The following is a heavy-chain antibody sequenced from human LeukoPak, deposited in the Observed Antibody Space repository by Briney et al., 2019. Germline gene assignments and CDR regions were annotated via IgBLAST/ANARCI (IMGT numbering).Heavy chain of an antibody. CDR1: GFTFSSSW. J-gene: IGHJ4*02. CDR3: ARDGPLGY. D-gene: IGHD3-16*01. V-gene: IGHV3-7*01. Sequence: GGSLRLSCAASGFTFSSSWMSWVRQAPGKGLEWVANIKQDGSEKYYVDSVKGRFTISRDNAKNSLYLQMNSLRAEDTAVYYCARDGPLGYWGQGTLVTVSS. CDR2: IKQDGSEK.